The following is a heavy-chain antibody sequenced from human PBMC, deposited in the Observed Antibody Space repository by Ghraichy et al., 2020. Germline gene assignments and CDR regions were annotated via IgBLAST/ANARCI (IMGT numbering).Heavy chain of an antibody. CDR2: ISGSGGST. J-gene: IGHJ6*02. CDR1: GFTFSSYA. CDR3: AKEESYAMTTVTPYYYYGMDV. V-gene: IGHV3-23*01. D-gene: IGHD4-11*01. Sequence: GGSLRLSCAASGFTFSSYAMSWVRQAPGKGLEWVSAISGSGGSTYYADSVKGRFTISRDNSKNTLYLQMNSLRAEDTAVYYCAKEESYAMTTVTPYYYYGMDVWGQGTTVTVSS.